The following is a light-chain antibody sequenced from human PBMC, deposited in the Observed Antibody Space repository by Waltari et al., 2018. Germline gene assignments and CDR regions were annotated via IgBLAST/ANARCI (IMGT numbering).Light chain of an antibody. CDR2: DTS. CDR3: GQRNNWPYT. CDR1: PSVSTY. J-gene: IGKJ2*01. Sequence: EIVLTKSPATLSLSPGERAALSCRASPSVSTYLSWYHQKPGQAPRVLIYDTSYRATAIPARFGGRGSVKDVNHTISSLGPEDCAVYGGGQRNNWPYTFGQGTKLEI. V-gene: IGKV3-11*01.